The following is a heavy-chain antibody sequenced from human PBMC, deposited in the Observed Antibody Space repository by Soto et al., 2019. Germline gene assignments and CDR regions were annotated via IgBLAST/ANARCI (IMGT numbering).Heavy chain of an antibody. V-gene: IGHV3-30-3*01. CDR1: GFTFSTHV. J-gene: IGHJ4*02. Sequence: QVQLVESGGGVVQPGRSLRLSCAASGFTFSTHVMHWVRQSPEKGLEWVAATTGDESSITYADSVRGRFTISRDNSANTRYLHMNSLRPEDTALYYCARLGGGNGRCDYFDYWGQGALVTVSS. CDR2: TTGDESSI. D-gene: IGHD2-21*01. CDR3: ARLGGGNGRCDYFDY.